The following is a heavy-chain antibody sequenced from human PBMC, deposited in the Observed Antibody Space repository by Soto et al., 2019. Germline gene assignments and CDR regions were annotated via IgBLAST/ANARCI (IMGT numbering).Heavy chain of an antibody. CDR2: IYWDDAK. CDR3: AHKGGGDRILDY. CDR1: GFSLSTSGVG. V-gene: IGHV2-5*02. J-gene: IGHJ4*02. Sequence: QITLKESGPTLVKPTQTLTLTCTFSGFSLSTSGVGVGWIRQPPGKALEWVALIYWDDAKEYSPSLKSRLTIPKDTPKNQVALTMTHMDPVDTATYYCAHKGGGDRILDYWGQGTLVTVSS. D-gene: IGHD3-16*01.